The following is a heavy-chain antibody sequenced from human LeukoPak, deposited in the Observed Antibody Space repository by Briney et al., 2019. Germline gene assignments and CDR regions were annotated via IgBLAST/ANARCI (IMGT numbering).Heavy chain of an antibody. CDR2: IGAAGDT. CDR3: ARGDSSYYYMDV. J-gene: IGHJ6*03. Sequence: GGSLRLSCAASGFTFRSYDMHWVRQATGKGLEWVSAIGAAGDTYYPGSVKGRFTISRENAKNSLYLQMNSLRDGDTAVYYCARGDSSYYYMDVWGKGTTVTVSS. D-gene: IGHD3-22*01. V-gene: IGHV3-13*01. CDR1: GFTFRSYD.